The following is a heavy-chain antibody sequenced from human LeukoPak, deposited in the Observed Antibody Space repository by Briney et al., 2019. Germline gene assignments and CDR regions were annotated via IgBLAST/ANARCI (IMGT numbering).Heavy chain of an antibody. Sequence: GGSLRLSCTASGFTFSTLAMSWVRQAPGKGLEWVSSISSRGDDTSYADSVKGRFTISRDNSKNTLYLQLNSLRVDDAAIYHCAKHRRSTLVTAYFDSWGQGTLVTVSS. V-gene: IGHV3-23*01. CDR1: GFTFSTLA. CDR3: AKHRRSTLVTAYFDS. J-gene: IGHJ4*02. D-gene: IGHD2-21*02. CDR2: ISSRGDDT.